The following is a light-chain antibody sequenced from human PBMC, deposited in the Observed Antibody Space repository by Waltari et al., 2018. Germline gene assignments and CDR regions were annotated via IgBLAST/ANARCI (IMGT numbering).Light chain of an antibody. V-gene: IGLV4-69*01. Sequence: QLAVTQSPSASASLGASVKLTCTLSSEHSAYAIAWHQHEPEKGPRFLMKTDGGGGHTKGDGIPDRFSGFSSGAERYLTISSLQYEDEAAYYCQTWDPDTVVFGGGTKLTV. CDR1: SEHSAYA. CDR2: TDGGGGH. J-gene: IGLJ2*01. CDR3: QTWDPDTVV.